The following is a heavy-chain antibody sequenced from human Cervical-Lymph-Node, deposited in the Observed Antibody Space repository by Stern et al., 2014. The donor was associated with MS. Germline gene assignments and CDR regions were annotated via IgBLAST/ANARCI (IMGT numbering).Heavy chain of an antibody. CDR2: IYDSGST. CDR3: ARGPLREELGLFDY. J-gene: IGHJ4*02. V-gene: IGHV4-59*01. D-gene: IGHD1-26*01. Sequence: QVQLQESGPGLVKPSETLSLTCTVSGGSISSYYWSWIRQPQGTGLEWIGYIYDSGSTNYNPSLKSRVTISVDTSKNQFSLKLSSVTAADTAVYYCARGPLREELGLFDYWGQGTLVTVSS. CDR1: GGSISSYY.